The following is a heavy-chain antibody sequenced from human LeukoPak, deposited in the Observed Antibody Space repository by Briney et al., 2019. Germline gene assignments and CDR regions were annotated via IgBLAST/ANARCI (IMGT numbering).Heavy chain of an antibody. J-gene: IGHJ3*02. D-gene: IGHD3-3*01. CDR2: IRYDGSNK. Sequence: SGGSLRLSCAASGFTFSSYGMHWVRQAPGKGLEWVAIIRYDGSNKYYADSVKGRFTISRDNSKNTLYLQMNSLRAEDTSVYYCAKDYPPYDFWSGYLLDVFDIWGQGTMVTVSS. CDR1: GFTFSSYG. CDR3: AKDYPPYDFWSGYLLDVFDI. V-gene: IGHV3-30*02.